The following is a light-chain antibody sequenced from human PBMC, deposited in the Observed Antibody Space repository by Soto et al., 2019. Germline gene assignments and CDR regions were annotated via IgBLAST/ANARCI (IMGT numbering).Light chain of an antibody. J-gene: IGKJ1*01. CDR2: AAS. V-gene: IGKV1-39*01. CDR3: QQTDSPPQT. CDR1: QSIRNY. Sequence: DIQMTQSPSSLSASVGDRVTISCRPSQSIRNYVSWYQQKPGTAPKLLIRAASTLQSGVPSRFSGSGSGTDFTLTISSLQIEDFATYFCQQTDSPPQTFGQGTNVEI.